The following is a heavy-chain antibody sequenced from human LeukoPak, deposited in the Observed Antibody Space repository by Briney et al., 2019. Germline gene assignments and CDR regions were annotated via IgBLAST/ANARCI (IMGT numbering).Heavy chain of an antibody. CDR1: GGTFSSYA. V-gene: IGHV1-69*13. D-gene: IGHD2-2*01. CDR2: IIPIFGTA. CDR3: ARAEGYCSSTSCYGPTDY. J-gene: IGHJ4*02. Sequence: ASVKVSCKASGGTFSSYAISWVRQAPGQGLEWMGGIIPIFGTANYAQKFQGRVTITADESMSTAYMELSSLRSEDTAVYYCARAEGYCSSTSCYGPTDYWGQGTLVTVSS.